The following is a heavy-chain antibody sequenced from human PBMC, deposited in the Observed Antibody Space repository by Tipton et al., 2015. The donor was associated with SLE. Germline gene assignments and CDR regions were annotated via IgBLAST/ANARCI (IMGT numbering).Heavy chain of an antibody. D-gene: IGHD5-12*01. CDR3: AGFEFGYGDY. V-gene: IGHV4-59*11. CDR1: GGSISSHY. Sequence: TLSLTCTVSGGSISSHYWSWIRQPPGKGLDWIGYIYYSGSTNYNPSLKSRVTISVDTSKNQFSLKLSSVTAADTAVYYCAGFEFGYGDYWGQGTLVPVSS. J-gene: IGHJ4*02. CDR2: IYYSGST.